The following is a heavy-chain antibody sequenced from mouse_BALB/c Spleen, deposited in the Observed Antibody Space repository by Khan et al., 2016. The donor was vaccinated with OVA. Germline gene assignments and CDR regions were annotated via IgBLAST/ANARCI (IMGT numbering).Heavy chain of an antibody. CDR3: TRDGNYAHWYFDV. Sequence: EVELVESGGGLVKPGGSLKLSCAASGFTFSSYTMSWVRQTPEKRLEWVATINSGGTYTYYPDSVKGRFTISRDNAKNTLYLQMSSLKSEDTAMYYCTRDGNYAHWYFDVWGAGTTVTGAS. J-gene: IGHJ1*01. D-gene: IGHD2-1*01. CDR2: INSGGTYT. V-gene: IGHV5-6-4*01. CDR1: GFTFSSYT.